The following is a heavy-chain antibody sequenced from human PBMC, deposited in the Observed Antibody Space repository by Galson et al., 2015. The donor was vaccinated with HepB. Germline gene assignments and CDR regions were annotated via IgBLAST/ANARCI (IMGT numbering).Heavy chain of an antibody. V-gene: IGHV3-21*01. D-gene: IGHD3-22*01. CDR3: ARAERGYGPQPFDY. Sequence: SLRLSCAASGFTFSSYSMNWVRQAPGKGLEWVSSISSSSSYIYYADSVKGRFTISRDNAKNSLYLQMNSLRAEDTAVYYCARAERGYGPQPFDYWGQGTLVTVSS. J-gene: IGHJ4*02. CDR1: GFTFSSYS. CDR2: ISSSSSYI.